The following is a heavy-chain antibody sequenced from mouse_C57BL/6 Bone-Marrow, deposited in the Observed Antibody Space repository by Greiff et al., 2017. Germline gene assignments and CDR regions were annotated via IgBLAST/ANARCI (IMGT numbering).Heavy chain of an antibody. CDR2: INPNNGGT. V-gene: IGHV1-26*01. CDR3: ARHYDYDWYFDV. Sequence: EVQLQQSGPELVKPGASVKISCKASGYTFTDYYMNWVKQSHGKSLEWIGDINPNNGGTSYNQKFKGKATLTVDKSSNTAYMELRSLTSEDSAVYYCARHYDYDWYFDVWGTGTTVTVSS. CDR1: GYTFTDYY. J-gene: IGHJ1*03. D-gene: IGHD2-4*01.